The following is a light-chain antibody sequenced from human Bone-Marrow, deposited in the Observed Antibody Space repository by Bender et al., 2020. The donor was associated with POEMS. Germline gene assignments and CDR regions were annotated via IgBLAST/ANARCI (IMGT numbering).Light chain of an antibody. Sequence: QSVVTQPPSLSEAPRQRVTISCSGSSSNIGNHGVNWYQQLPGEAPKLLIHGNNNRPSGVSDRFSASKSGTSASLAISELQSEDEALYYCSAWDDSLSGWVFGGGTKLTVL. CDR1: SSNIGNHG. CDR3: SAWDDSLSGWV. V-gene: IGLV1-36*01. J-gene: IGLJ3*02. CDR2: GNN.